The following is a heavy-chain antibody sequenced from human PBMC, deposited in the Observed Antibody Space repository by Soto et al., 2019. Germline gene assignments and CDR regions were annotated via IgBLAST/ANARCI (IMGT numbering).Heavy chain of an antibody. Sequence: QVQLVESGGGVVQPGRSLRLSCAASGFTFSSYGMHWVRQAPGKGLEWVAVIWYDGSNKCYADSVKGRFTISRDNSKNTLYLQMNSLRAEDTAVYYCARGGGTRAYWYFDLWGRGTLVTVSS. D-gene: IGHD1-1*01. CDR1: GFTFSSYG. J-gene: IGHJ2*01. CDR3: ARGGGTRAYWYFDL. CDR2: IWYDGSNK. V-gene: IGHV3-33*01.